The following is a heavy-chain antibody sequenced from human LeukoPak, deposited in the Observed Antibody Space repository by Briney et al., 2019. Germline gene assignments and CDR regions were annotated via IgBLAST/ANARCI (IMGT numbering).Heavy chain of an antibody. CDR2: IYSSGST. Sequence: SETLSLTCTVSGDSLSSGTYYWSWIRQPAGKGLEWIGRIYSSGSTHYNSSLKSRVTISVDTSKNQFSLKLSSVTAADTAVYYCARGSHSSSSWLLQARGRRSLDYWGQGTLVTVSS. CDR3: ARGSHSSSSWLLQARGRRSLDY. D-gene: IGHD6-6*01. J-gene: IGHJ4*02. V-gene: IGHV4-61*02. CDR1: GDSLSSGTYY.